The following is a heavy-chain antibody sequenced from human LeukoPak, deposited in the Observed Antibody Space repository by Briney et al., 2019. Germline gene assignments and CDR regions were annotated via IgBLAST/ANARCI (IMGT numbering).Heavy chain of an antibody. Sequence: PGGSLRLSCAASGFTFSDYYMSWIRQAPGKGLEWVSYISSSGSTIYYADSVKGRFTISRDNAKNSLYLQMNSLRAEDAAVYYCARDYYYDSSGYCDYWGQGTLVTVSS. CDR3: ARDYYYDSSGYCDY. D-gene: IGHD3-22*01. CDR1: GFTFSDYY. CDR2: ISSSGSTI. V-gene: IGHV3-11*04. J-gene: IGHJ4*02.